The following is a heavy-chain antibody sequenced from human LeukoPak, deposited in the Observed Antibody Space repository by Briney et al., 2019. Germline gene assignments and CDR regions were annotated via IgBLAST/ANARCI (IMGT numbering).Heavy chain of an antibody. CDR3: ARGSGDYFFDY. J-gene: IGHJ4*02. V-gene: IGHV4-31*03. CDR1: GGSISSGGYY. Sequence: SETLSLTCTVSGGSISSGGYYWSWIRQHPGKGLEWIGYIYYGGSTYYNPSLKSRVTISVDTSKNQFSLKLSSVTAADTAVYYCARGSGDYFFDYWGQGTLVTVSS. CDR2: IYYGGST. D-gene: IGHD4-17*01.